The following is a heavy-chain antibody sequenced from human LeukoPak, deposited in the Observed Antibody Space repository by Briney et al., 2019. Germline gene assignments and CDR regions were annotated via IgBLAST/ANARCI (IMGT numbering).Heavy chain of an antibody. J-gene: IGHJ4*02. D-gene: IGHD1-26*01. CDR1: GYTLTELS. CDR3: ATQSATSGSYYDYFDY. Sequence: ASVKVSCKVSGYTLTELSMHWVRQAPGKGLEWMGGFDPEDGETIYAQKFQGRVTMTEDTSTDTAYMELSSLRSEDTAVYYCATQSATSGSYYDYFDYWGQGTLVTVSS. CDR2: FDPEDGET. V-gene: IGHV1-24*01.